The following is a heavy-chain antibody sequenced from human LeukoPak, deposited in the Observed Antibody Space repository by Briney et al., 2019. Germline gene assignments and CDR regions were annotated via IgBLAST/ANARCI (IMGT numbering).Heavy chain of an antibody. V-gene: IGHV3-30*18. Sequence: GGSLRLSCAASGFTFSSYGMHWVRQAPGKGLEWVAVISYDGSNKYYADSVKGRFTISRDNSKNTLYLQMNSLRAEDTAAYYCAKDLYGYGDLNWFDPWGQGTLVTVSS. CDR3: AKDLYGYGDLNWFDP. CDR1: GFTFSSYG. D-gene: IGHD4-17*01. J-gene: IGHJ5*02. CDR2: ISYDGSNK.